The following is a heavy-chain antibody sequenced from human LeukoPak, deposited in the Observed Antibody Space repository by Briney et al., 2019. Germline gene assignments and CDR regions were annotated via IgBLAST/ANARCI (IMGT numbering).Heavy chain of an antibody. CDR2: ISGSGGST. D-gene: IGHD1-26*01. V-gene: IGHV3-23*01. CDR3: AKDSGSIVGATTAFDY. J-gene: IGHJ4*02. Sequence: QSGGSLRLSCAASGFTFSSYAMSWVRQAPGKGLEWVSAISGSGGSTYYADSVKGRFTISRDNAKNSLYLQMNSLRAEDMALYYCAKDSGSIVGATTAFDYWGQGTLVTVPS. CDR1: GFTFSSYA.